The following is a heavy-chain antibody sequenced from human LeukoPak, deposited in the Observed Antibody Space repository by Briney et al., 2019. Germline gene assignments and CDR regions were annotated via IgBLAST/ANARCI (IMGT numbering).Heavy chain of an antibody. CDR1: GFTFSSYS. J-gene: IGHJ6*03. Sequence: GGSLRLSCAASGFTFSSYSMNWVRQAPGKGLEWVSSISSSSSYIYYADSVKGRFTISRDNAKNSLYLQMNSLRAEDTAVYYCTRSVGDSLPSSSWYRDYYYYMDVWGKGTTVTVSS. D-gene: IGHD6-13*01. V-gene: IGHV3-21*04. CDR2: ISSSSSYI. CDR3: TRSVGDSLPSSSWYRDYYYYMDV.